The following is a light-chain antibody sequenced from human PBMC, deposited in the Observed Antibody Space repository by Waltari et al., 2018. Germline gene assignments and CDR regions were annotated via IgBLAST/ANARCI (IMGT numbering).Light chain of an antibody. CDR3: QQYSSSSRT. CDR1: QSVSGRY. CDR2: GAS. Sequence: EIVLTQSPGTMSWSPGERATLSCRASQSVSGRYLARYQQKPGKAPRLLIYGASSRATGIPDRFSGSGSGTDFTLTISRLEPEDFVVYYCQQYSSSSRTFGQGTKVEIK. V-gene: IGKV3-20*01. J-gene: IGKJ1*01.